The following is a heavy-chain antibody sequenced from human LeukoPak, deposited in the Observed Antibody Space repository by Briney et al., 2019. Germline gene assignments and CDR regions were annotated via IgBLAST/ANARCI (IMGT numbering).Heavy chain of an antibody. Sequence: SETLSLTCTVSGGSISSSSYYWVWIRQPPGKGLEWIGSMYYSGSTYYNPSLKSRVTISVDTSKSQFSLKLSSVTAADTAVYYCGGSGSYYYFENWGQGTLVTVSS. CDR2: MYYSGST. J-gene: IGHJ4*02. V-gene: IGHV4-39*07. CDR3: GGSGSYYYFEN. D-gene: IGHD3-10*01. CDR1: GGSISSSSYY.